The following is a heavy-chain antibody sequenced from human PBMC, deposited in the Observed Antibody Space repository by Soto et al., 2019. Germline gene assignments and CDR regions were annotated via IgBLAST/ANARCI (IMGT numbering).Heavy chain of an antibody. V-gene: IGHV1-8*01. Sequence: QVQLVQSGAQVKKPGASVKVSCKASGYTFTSYDINWVRQATGHGLESMGWMNPNSGNTGYAQKFQGRATMTRNTAISTGYMALSRLRSESPAVYYCARALCGDNVDYCGQGTLVTVSS. D-gene: IGHD3-10*01. J-gene: IGHJ4*02. CDR1: GYTFTSYD. CDR3: ARALCGDNVDY. CDR2: MNPNSGNT.